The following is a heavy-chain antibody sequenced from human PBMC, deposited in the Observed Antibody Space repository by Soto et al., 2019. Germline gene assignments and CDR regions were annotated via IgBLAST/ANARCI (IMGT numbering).Heavy chain of an antibody. D-gene: IGHD1-26*01. Sequence: GGSLRLSCAASGFTFSSFWMTWVRQAPGKGLEWVANIKQDGSEKYYVYSVKGRFTISRDNARNSLFLEMKSLRSEDTAVYSCVRDRSGSYLEGFDYWGQGTLVTVSS. CDR3: VRDRSGSYLEGFDY. J-gene: IGHJ4*02. CDR2: IKQDGSEK. CDR1: GFTFSSFW. V-gene: IGHV3-7*01.